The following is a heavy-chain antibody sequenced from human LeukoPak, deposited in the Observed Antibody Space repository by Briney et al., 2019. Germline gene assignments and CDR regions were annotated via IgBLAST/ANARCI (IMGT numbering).Heavy chain of an antibody. CDR1: GGTFSSYA. Sequence: SVKVSCKASGGTFSSYAISWVRQAPGQGLEWMGGIIPIFGTANYAQKFQGRVTITADESTSTAYMELSSLRSEDTAVYYCASSEDTAMVTPEGYYYYYMDVWGKGTTVTISS. V-gene: IGHV1-69*13. CDR3: ASSEDTAMVTPEGYYYYYMDV. CDR2: IIPIFGTA. J-gene: IGHJ6*03. D-gene: IGHD5-18*01.